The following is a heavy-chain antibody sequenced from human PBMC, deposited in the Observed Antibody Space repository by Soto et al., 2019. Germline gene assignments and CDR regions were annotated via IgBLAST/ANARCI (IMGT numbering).Heavy chain of an antibody. CDR2: IIPILGIA. D-gene: IGHD1-26*01. CDR3: AREWEWEL. CDR1: GGTFSSYT. V-gene: IGHV1-69*08. J-gene: IGHJ4*02. Sequence: QVQLVQSGAEVKKPGSSVKVSCKASGGTFSSYTISWVRQAPGQGLEWMGRIIPILGIANYAQKFQGRVTITAYKSTSTAYMELSSLSSEDTAVYYCAREWEWELWGQGTLVTVSS.